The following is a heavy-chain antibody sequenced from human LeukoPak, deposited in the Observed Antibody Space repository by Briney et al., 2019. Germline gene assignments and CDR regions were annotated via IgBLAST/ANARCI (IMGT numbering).Heavy chain of an antibody. V-gene: IGHV3-21*01. D-gene: IGHD4-17*01. CDR2: VSGSGDNT. CDR3: ARAGGSTVSHSDY. Sequence: GGSLRLSCAPSGFIFSSYAMSWVRQAPGKGLEWVSAVSGSGDNTYYADSVKGRFTISKDNAKNSLYLQMNSLRAEDTAVYYCARAGGSTVSHSDYWGQGTLVTVSS. CDR1: GFIFSSYA. J-gene: IGHJ4*02.